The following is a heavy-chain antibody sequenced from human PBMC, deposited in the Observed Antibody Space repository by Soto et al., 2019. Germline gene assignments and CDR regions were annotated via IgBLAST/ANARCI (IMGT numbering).Heavy chain of an antibody. CDR1: GYTFTRRC. CDR2: INAYNGDT. CDR3: ARVGHSRIAVAGNGMDV. Sequence: GASVKVSCKASGYTFTRRCSIWVRQAPGPGLEWMGWINAYNGDTNYAQKFQGWVTMTRDTSISTAYMELSRLRSDDTAVYYCARVGHSRIAVAGNGMDVWGQGTTVTVSS. D-gene: IGHD6-19*01. V-gene: IGHV1-2*04. J-gene: IGHJ6*02.